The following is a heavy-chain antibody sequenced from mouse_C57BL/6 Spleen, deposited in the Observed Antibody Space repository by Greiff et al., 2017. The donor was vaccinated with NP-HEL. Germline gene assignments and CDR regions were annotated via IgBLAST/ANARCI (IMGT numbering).Heavy chain of an antibody. CDR1: GYTFTSYW. CDR3: ARGDYSNEDYFDY. Sequence: VKLQQPGAELVKPGASVKMSCKASGYTFTSYWITWVKQRPGQGLEWIGDIYPGSGSTNYNEKFKSKATLTVDTSSSTAYMQLSSLTSEDSAVYYCARGDYSNEDYFDYWGQGTTLTVSS. D-gene: IGHD2-5*01. V-gene: IGHV1-55*01. J-gene: IGHJ2*01. CDR2: IYPGSGST.